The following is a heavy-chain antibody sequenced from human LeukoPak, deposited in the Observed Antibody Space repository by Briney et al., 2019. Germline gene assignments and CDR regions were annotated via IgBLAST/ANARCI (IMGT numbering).Heavy chain of an antibody. V-gene: IGHV3-30*02. D-gene: IGHD2-21*01. CDR1: GFTFNSHG. Sequence: GGSLRLSCAASGFTFNSHGVHWVRQAPGKGLEWVAFIRYDGTSKYYPDSVKGRFTISRDNSRNTLYLQMNSLRPEDTAVYYCAKGHEFGDRKYYFDYWGQGTLVTVSS. CDR3: AKGHEFGDRKYYFDY. CDR2: IRYDGTSK. J-gene: IGHJ4*02.